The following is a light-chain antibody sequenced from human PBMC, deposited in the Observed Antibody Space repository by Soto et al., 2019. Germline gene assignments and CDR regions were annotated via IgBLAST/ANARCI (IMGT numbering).Light chain of an antibody. CDR1: QALSNY. CDR2: SAS. Sequence: DIQLTQSPSFLSASVGDTVTITCRASQALSNYLAWYQQQPGKAPDLLIYSASTLQSGVPSRFSGSGSETEFSLTIRALQPEDFATYYCQQLSRYPLTFGGGTKVE. CDR3: QQLSRYPLT. V-gene: IGKV1-9*01. J-gene: IGKJ4*01.